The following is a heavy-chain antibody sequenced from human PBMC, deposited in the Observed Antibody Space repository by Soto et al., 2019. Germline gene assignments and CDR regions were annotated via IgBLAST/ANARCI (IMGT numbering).Heavy chain of an antibody. CDR1: GYTFTSYG. J-gene: IGHJ4*02. Sequence: ASVNVSCKASGYTFTSYGISWVRQAPGQGLEWMGWISAYNGNTNYAQKLQGRVTMTTDTSTSTAYMELRSLRSDDTAVYYCARVICTNGVCPFDYWGQGTLVTVSS. D-gene: IGHD2-8*01. CDR3: ARVICTNGVCPFDY. CDR2: ISAYNGNT. V-gene: IGHV1-18*04.